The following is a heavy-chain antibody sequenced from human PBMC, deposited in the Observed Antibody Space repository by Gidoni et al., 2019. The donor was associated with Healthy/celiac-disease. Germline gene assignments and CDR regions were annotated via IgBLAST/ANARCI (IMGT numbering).Heavy chain of an antibody. CDR3: ARSYGGNGYDFDY. D-gene: IGHD4-17*01. J-gene: IGHJ4*02. V-gene: IGHV3-33*01. CDR1: GFTFSSYG. CDR2: IWYDGSNK. Sequence: GESGGGVVQPGRSLRLSCAASGFTFSSYGMHWVRQAPGKGLEWVTVIWYDGSNKYYADSVKGRFTISRDNSKNTLYLQMNSLRAEDTAVYYCARSYGGNGYDFDYWGQGTLVTVSS.